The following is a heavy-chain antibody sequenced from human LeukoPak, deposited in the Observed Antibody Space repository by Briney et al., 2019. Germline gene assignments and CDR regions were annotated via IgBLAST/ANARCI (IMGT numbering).Heavy chain of an antibody. CDR2: ISTGTCI. D-gene: IGHD6-13*01. CDR1: GFTFSRFE. V-gene: IGHV3-48*03. Sequence: PGGSLRLSCVASGFTFSRFEMNWVRQAPGKGLEWISHISTGTCIAYADSVKGRFTISRDNAKNSLYLQMNSLRAEDTAVYYCTRELGQQLVRPYYYYMDVWGKGTTVTVSS. CDR3: TRELGQQLVRPYYYYMDV. J-gene: IGHJ6*03.